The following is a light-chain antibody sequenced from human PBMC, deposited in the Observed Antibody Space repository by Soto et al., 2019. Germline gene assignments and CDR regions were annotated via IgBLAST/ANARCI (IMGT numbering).Light chain of an antibody. CDR2: GAS. CDR3: QQYNNWPPLT. V-gene: IGKV3-15*01. CDR1: QSVSGN. J-gene: IGKJ4*01. Sequence: EIVMTQSPATLSVSPGERATLSCRASQSVSGNLAWYQQKPGQARRLLISGASTRATGIPARFSGSGSGTEFTLTISSLQSEDFAVYYWQQYNNWPPLTFGGGTKVEIK.